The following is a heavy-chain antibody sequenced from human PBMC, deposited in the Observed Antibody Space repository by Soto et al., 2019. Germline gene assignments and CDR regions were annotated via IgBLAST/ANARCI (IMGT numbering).Heavy chain of an antibody. CDR3: ARDGALVPAAMLGVYYYYYGMDV. J-gene: IGHJ6*02. CDR1: GFTFSSYA. V-gene: IGHV3-30-3*01. Sequence: SLRLSCAASGFTFSSYAMHWVRQAPGKGLEWVAVISYDGSNKYYADSVKGRFTISRDNSKNTLYLQMNSLRAEDTAVYYCARDGALVPAAMLGVYYYYYGMDVWGQGTTVTVSS. CDR2: ISYDGSNK. D-gene: IGHD2-2*01.